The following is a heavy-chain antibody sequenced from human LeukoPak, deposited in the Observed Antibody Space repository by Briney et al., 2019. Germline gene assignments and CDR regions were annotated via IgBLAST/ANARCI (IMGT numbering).Heavy chain of an antibody. CDR2: IYPGDYET. D-gene: IGHD2-21*02. J-gene: IGHJ4*02. Sequence: GESLKISCEGSGYSFSNYWIGWVRQLPGKGLEGMGIIYPGDYETRYSPSFQGLVTISVDKSISTAYQQWSSLKASDTAMYYCAIPPGYCGNDCSFDHWGQGTLVTVSS. V-gene: IGHV5-51*01. CDR3: AIPPGYCGNDCSFDH. CDR1: GYSFSNYW.